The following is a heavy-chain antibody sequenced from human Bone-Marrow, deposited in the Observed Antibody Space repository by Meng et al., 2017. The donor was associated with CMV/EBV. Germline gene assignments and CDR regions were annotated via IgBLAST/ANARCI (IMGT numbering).Heavy chain of an antibody. CDR2: IYHSGST. D-gene: IGHD2-2*02. V-gene: IGHV4-38-2*02. CDR3: ARVGVVVVPAAIGGVYYYYGMDV. CDR1: GYSISSGYY. Sequence: SETLSLTCTVSGYSISSGYYWGWIRQPPGKGLEWIGSIYHSGSTYYNPSLKSRVTISVDTSKNQFSLKLSSVTAADTAVYYCARVGVVVVPAAIGGVYYYYGMDVWGQGTTVTVSS. J-gene: IGHJ6*02.